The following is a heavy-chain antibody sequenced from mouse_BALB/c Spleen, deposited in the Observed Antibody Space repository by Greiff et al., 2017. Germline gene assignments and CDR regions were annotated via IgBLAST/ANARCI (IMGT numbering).Heavy chain of an antibody. Sequence: EVKLVESGGGLVQPGGSLRLSCATSGFTFTDYYMSWVRQPPGKALEWLGFIRNKANGYTTEYSASVKGRFTISRDNSQSILYLQMNTLRAEDSATYYCARPTRTFYAMDYWGLGTSVTVSS. CDR3: ARPTRTFYAMDY. J-gene: IGHJ4*01. V-gene: IGHV7-3*02. D-gene: IGHD4-1*02. CDR1: GFTFTDYY. CDR2: IRNKANGYTT.